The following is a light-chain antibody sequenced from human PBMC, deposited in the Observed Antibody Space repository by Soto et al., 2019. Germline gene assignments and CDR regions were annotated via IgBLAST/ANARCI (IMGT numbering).Light chain of an antibody. Sequence: DIQMTQSPSSLSGSVLDRFSITGLASQIISVYLNWYQQKPRRAHKLLIYATSTLQSGVPSRFSGSGSGPDFTLTISSLQPEDFATYYCQQSYGRPPITFGQGTRLEI. J-gene: IGKJ5*01. V-gene: IGKV1-39*01. CDR2: ATS. CDR3: QQSYGRPPIT. CDR1: QIISVY.